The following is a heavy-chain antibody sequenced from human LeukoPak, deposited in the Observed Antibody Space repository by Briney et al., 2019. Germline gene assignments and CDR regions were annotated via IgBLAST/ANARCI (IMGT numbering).Heavy chain of an antibody. CDR1: GGSFSGYY. CDR3: ARGAPMVRGAPQPNWFDP. D-gene: IGHD3-10*01. CDR2: INHSGSI. V-gene: IGHV4-34*01. J-gene: IGHJ5*02. Sequence: SETLTLTCAVYGGSFSGYYWSWIRQPPGKGLEWIGEINHSGSINYNPSLKSRVTISVDTSKNQFSLKLSSVTAADTAVYYCARGAPMVRGAPQPNWFDPWGQGTLVTVSS.